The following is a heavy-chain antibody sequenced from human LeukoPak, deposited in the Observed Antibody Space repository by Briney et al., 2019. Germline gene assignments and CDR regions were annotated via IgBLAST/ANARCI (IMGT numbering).Heavy chain of an antibody. CDR3: ARDGAVAGTNAFDI. CDR1: GFTFSDYY. J-gene: IGHJ3*02. D-gene: IGHD6-19*01. V-gene: IGHV3-11*01. Sequence: GGSLRLSCAASGFTFSDYYMSWIRQAPGKGLEWVSYISSSGSTIYYADPVKGRFTISRDNAKNSLYLQMNSLRAEDTAVYYCARDGAVAGTNAFDIWGQGTMVTVSS. CDR2: ISSSGSTI.